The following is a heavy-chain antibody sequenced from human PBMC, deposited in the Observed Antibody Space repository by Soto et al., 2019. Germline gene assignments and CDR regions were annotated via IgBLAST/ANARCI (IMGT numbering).Heavy chain of an antibody. CDR1: FESIRLSY. D-gene: IGHD3-22*01. CDR2: IYTSGST. V-gene: IGHV4-4*07. J-gene: IGHJ6*04. Sequence: LALTCPGSFESIRLSYWRCIRQPAGKVLEWIGRIYTSGSTNYNPSLKSRVTMSVDTSKNQFSLKLSSVTAADTAVYYCARVMIIEGLYGFDGCGKRTTVTVSS. CDR3: ARVMIIEGLYGFDG.